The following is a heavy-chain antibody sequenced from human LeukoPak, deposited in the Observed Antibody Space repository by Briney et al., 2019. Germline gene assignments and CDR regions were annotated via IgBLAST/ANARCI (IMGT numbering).Heavy chain of an antibody. Sequence: ASVKVSCKASGYTFTSYGISWVRQAPGQGLEWMGWISAYNGNTNYAQKLQGRVTMTTDTSTSTAYMELRSLRSDDTAVYYCARESWGFYPGDDDAFDIWGQGTMVTVSS. CDR3: ARESWGFYPGDDDAFDI. V-gene: IGHV1-18*01. J-gene: IGHJ3*02. CDR2: ISAYNGNT. D-gene: IGHD3-16*01. CDR1: GYTFTSYG.